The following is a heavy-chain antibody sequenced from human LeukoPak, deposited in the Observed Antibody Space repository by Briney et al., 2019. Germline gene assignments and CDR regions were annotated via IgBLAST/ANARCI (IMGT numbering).Heavy chain of an antibody. CDR1: GFTFSSYW. Sequence: GGSLRLSCAASGFTFSSYWMSWVRQAPGKGLEWVSAISGSGGSTYYADSVKGRFTISRDNSKNTLYLQMNSLRAEDTAVYYCAREANYYDSSGYYSLFDYWGQGTLVTVSS. J-gene: IGHJ4*02. D-gene: IGHD3-22*01. CDR3: AREANYYDSSGYYSLFDY. CDR2: ISGSGGST. V-gene: IGHV3-23*01.